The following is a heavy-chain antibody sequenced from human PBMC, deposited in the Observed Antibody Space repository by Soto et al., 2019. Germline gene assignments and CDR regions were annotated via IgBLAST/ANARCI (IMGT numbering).Heavy chain of an antibody. V-gene: IGHV3-30*18. Sequence: QVLLVESGGGVVQPGRSLRLSCAASGFTFRSYGMHWVRQAPGKGLERVAVISYGGSEKYYADSVKGRFTVSRDNSKNTLYLQMNSLRAEDTAVYYCAKVSSDRGYYYFAMDVWGQGTTVTVS. CDR3: AKVSSDRGYYYFAMDV. J-gene: IGHJ6*02. CDR1: GFTFRSYG. CDR2: ISYGGSEK. D-gene: IGHD3-10*01.